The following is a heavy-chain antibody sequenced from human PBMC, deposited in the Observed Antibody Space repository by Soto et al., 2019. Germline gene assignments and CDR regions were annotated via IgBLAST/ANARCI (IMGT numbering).Heavy chain of an antibody. Sequence: EVQLVESGGGLVQPGGSLRLSCAASGSTFSSSQMHWVRQAPGKGLEWVSYISKSSSVIYYADSLKGRFTISRDNAKNLVYLEMNSLRAEDTAGYFCASVNLRFSYGIDVWGQGATVTVAS. CDR1: GSTFSSSQ. V-gene: IGHV3-48*03. CDR3: ASVNLRFSYGIDV. D-gene: IGHD3-3*01. CDR2: ISKSSSVI. J-gene: IGHJ6*02.